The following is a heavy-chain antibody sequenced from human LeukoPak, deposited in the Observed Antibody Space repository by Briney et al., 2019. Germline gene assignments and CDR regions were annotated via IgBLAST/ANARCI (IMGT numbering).Heavy chain of an antibody. Sequence: GGSLRLSCAASGFTFRSYGMHWVRQAPGEGLEWVALISNDGVNEYYADSVKGRFTISRDNSKNTLYLQMNSLRPEDTAVYYCARRDYYDSSGYSPLFDYWGQGTLVTVSS. CDR2: ISNDGVNE. J-gene: IGHJ4*02. CDR1: GFTFRSYG. CDR3: ARRDYYDSSGYSPLFDY. V-gene: IGHV3-30*03. D-gene: IGHD3-22*01.